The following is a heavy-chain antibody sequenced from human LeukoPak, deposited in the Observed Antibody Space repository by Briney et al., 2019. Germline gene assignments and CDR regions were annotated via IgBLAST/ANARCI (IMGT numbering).Heavy chain of an antibody. Sequence: GGSLRLSCAASGFTFSSYSMNWVRQAPGKGLEWVSSISSSSSYIYYADSVKGRFTISRDNAKNSLYLQMNSLRAEDTAVYYCARDAGGYDYWYYFDYWGQGTLVTVSS. CDR1: GFTFSSYS. J-gene: IGHJ4*02. CDR2: ISSSSSYI. V-gene: IGHV3-21*01. D-gene: IGHD5-12*01. CDR3: ARDAGGYDYWYYFDY.